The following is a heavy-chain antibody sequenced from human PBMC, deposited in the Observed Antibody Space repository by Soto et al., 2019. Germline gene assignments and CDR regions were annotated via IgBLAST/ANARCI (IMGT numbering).Heavy chain of an antibody. Sequence: QVQLVQSGAEVKKPGASVKVSCKASGYTFTSYGISWVRQAPGQGLEWMGWISAYNGNTNYAQKLQGRVTMTTDTSTSTAYMELRSRRSDDTDVYYCARGAPSHSSGWYRGGFDYWGQGTLVTVSS. CDR1: GYTFTSYG. CDR3: ARGAPSHSSGWYRGGFDY. D-gene: IGHD6-19*01. J-gene: IGHJ4*02. V-gene: IGHV1-18*01. CDR2: ISAYNGNT.